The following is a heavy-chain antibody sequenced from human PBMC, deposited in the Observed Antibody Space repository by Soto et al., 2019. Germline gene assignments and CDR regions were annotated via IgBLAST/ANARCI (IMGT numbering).Heavy chain of an antibody. D-gene: IGHD6-13*01. CDR1: GFTFSSYA. Sequence: EVQLLESGGGLVQPGGSLRLSCAASGFTFSSYAMSCVRQAPGKGLEWVSAISGSGGSTYYADSVKGRFTISRDNSKNTLYLQMNSLRAEDTAVYYCANPQLPGIAAAGTLYYYYGMDVWGQGTTVTVSS. CDR2: ISGSGGST. V-gene: IGHV3-23*01. J-gene: IGHJ6*02. CDR3: ANPQLPGIAAAGTLYYYYGMDV.